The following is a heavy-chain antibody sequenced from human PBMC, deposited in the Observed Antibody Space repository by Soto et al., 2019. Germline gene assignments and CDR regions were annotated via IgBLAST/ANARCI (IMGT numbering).Heavy chain of an antibody. J-gene: IGHJ4*02. CDR3: ARARYSGSYFFDY. D-gene: IGHD1-26*01. Sequence: QVQLQESGPGLVKPSQTLSLTCTVSGGSISSGDYYWSWIRHPPGKGLEWIAYIHNSVSTHYNPSLKSRVTISVDTSKNQFSLKLSSVTAADTAVYYCARARYSGSYFFDYWGQGILVTVSS. V-gene: IGHV4-30-4*01. CDR2: IHNSVST. CDR1: GGSISSGDYY.